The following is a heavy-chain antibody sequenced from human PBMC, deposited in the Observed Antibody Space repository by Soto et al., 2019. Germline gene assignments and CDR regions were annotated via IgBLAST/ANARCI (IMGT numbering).Heavy chain of an antibody. CDR1: GGTFSNSG. CDR3: ARDSAPPPYGMSTASDS. Sequence: ASVKVSCKASGGTFSNSGLSWVRQAPGQGLEWMGGVIPIFGTVTYAQTFQGRVTITADRSTSTAYMELSSLKSEDTAIYYCARDSAPPPYGMSTASDSWGQGTLVTVSS. J-gene: IGHJ4*02. CDR2: VIPIFGTV. V-gene: IGHV1-69*06. D-gene: IGHD2-21*02.